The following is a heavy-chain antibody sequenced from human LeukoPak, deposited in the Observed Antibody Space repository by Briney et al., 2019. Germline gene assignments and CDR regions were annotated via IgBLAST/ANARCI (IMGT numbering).Heavy chain of an antibody. CDR2: ISTSGSSI. J-gene: IGHJ4*02. Sequence: GGSLRLSCAASGFTFSDYSMNWIRQAPGKGLEWVSYISTSGSSIYYADSVKGRFTISRDNAKNTLYLQMNSLRAEDTAVYYCARHSNLGQDFDYWAREPWSPSPQ. CDR3: ARHSNLGQDFDY. D-gene: IGHD2-15*01. CDR1: GFTFSDYS. V-gene: IGHV3-11*04.